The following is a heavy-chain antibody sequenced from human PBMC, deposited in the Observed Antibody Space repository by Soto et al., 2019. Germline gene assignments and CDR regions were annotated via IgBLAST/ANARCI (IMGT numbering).Heavy chain of an antibody. J-gene: IGHJ3*02. D-gene: IGHD1-20*01. Sequence: QVQLVQSGAEVKKPGASVKVSCKASGYTFTGYYMHWVRQAPGQGLEWMGWINPNSGGTNYAQKFKGWVTMTRDTSISTAYMELSRLRSDDTAVYYCARDGITGTTYQADAFDIWGQGTMVTVSS. CDR3: ARDGITGTTYQADAFDI. CDR2: INPNSGGT. CDR1: GYTFTGYY. V-gene: IGHV1-2*04.